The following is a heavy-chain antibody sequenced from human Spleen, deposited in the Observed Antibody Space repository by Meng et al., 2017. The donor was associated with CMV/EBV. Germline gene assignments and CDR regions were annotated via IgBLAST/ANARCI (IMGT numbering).Heavy chain of an antibody. J-gene: IGHJ5*02. CDR2: IYYTGST. V-gene: IGHV4-30-4*08. Sequence: GGSISSDNNYWTWIRQPPGEGLEWIGYIYYTGSTYYNPSLKSRVTISIDTSKSQFSLKLLSVTAADTAIYYCARCVSAADSTDWFDPWGQGTLVTVSS. CDR1: GGSISSDNNY. CDR3: ARCVSAADSTDWFDP. D-gene: IGHD6-13*01.